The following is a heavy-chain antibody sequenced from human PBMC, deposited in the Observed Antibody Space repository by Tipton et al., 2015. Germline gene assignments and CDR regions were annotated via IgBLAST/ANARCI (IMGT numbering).Heavy chain of an antibody. CDR3: AKAGVIITFGGVFFDY. V-gene: IGHV3-9*01. D-gene: IGHD3-16*01. CDR1: GFTFDDYA. J-gene: IGHJ4*02. CDR2: ISWNSGRI. Sequence: RSLRLSCAASGFTFDDYAMHWVRQAPGKGLEWVSGISWNSGRIGYADSVKGRFTISRDNAKNSLYLQMNSLRADDTALYYCAKAGVIITFGGVFFDYWGQGTLVTVSS.